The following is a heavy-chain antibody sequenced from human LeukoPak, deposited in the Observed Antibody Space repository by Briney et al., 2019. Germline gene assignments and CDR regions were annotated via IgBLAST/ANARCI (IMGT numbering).Heavy chain of an antibody. CDR2: INHSGST. Sequence: PSETLSLTCAVYGGSFSGYYWSWIRQPPGKGLEWIGEINHSGSTNYNPSLKSRVTISVDTSKNQFSLKLSSVTAADTAVYYCARGADGPGERYGGYGRRWYYYYMDVWGKGTTVTVSS. D-gene: IGHD5-12*01. CDR3: ARGADGPGERYGGYGRRWYYYYMDV. V-gene: IGHV4-34*01. CDR1: GGSFSGYY. J-gene: IGHJ6*03.